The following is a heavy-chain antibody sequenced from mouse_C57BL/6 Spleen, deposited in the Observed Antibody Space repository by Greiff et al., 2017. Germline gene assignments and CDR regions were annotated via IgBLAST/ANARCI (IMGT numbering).Heavy chain of an antibody. CDR1: GYTFTSSW. CDR2: INPSSGYT. Sequence: QVQLQQSGAELAKPGASVKLSCKASGYTFTSSWMHWVKQRPGQGLEWIGYINPSSGYTKYKQKFKDKATLTVDKSSSTAYMQLSSLTYEDSAVYYCARAGNDYDPYYFDYWGQGTTLTVSS. CDR3: ARAGNDYDPYYFDY. J-gene: IGHJ2*01. V-gene: IGHV1-7*01. D-gene: IGHD2-4*01.